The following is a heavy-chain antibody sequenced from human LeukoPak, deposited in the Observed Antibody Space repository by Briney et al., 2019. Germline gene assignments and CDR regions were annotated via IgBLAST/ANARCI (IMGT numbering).Heavy chain of an antibody. D-gene: IGHD6-13*01. Sequence: GGSLRLSCAASVFTFSDYYMSWIRQAPGKGLEWVSYISSSGSTIYYADSVKGRFTISRDNAKNSLYLQMNSLRAEDTAVYYCARGGEYSSSWHGNLNYWGQGTLVTVSS. CDR1: VFTFSDYY. J-gene: IGHJ4*02. CDR3: ARGGEYSSSWHGNLNY. CDR2: ISSSGSTI. V-gene: IGHV3-11*01.